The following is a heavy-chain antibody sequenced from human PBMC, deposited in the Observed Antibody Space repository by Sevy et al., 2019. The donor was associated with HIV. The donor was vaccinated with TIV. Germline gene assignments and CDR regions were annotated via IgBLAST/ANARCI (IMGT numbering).Heavy chain of an antibody. J-gene: IGHJ4*02. Sequence: GGSLRLSCAASGFKFDNYDFSWVRQAPGKGLEWVSGFSGTDGSGTDGTTYYTDSVKGRFIISRDNSKNTLYLERNSLRVDDTAVYYCAKAARYSSVWYSTGEPFDYWGQGTLVTVSS. CDR2: FSGTDGSGTDGTT. V-gene: IGHV3-23*01. D-gene: IGHD6-13*01. CDR1: GFKFDNYD. CDR3: AKAARYSSVWYSTGEPFDY.